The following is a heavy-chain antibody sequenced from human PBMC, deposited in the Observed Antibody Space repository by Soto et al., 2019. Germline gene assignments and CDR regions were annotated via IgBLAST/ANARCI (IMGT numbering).Heavy chain of an antibody. CDR2: IYYSGST. V-gene: IGHV4-59*01. CDR1: GGSISSYY. CDR3: ARDRAFETIFGVVITYFDY. J-gene: IGHJ4*02. Sequence: SETLSLTCTVSGGSISSYYWSWIRQPPGKGLEWIGYIYYSGSTNYNPSLKSRVTISVDTSKNQFSLKLSSVTAADTAVYYCARDRAFETIFGVVITYFDYWGQGTLVTAPQ. D-gene: IGHD3-3*01.